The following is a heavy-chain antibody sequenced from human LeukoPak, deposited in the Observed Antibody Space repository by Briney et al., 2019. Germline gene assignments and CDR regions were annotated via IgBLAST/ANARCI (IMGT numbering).Heavy chain of an antibody. J-gene: IGHJ6*04. D-gene: IGHD2-2*02. CDR3: ASGPGLGYCSSTSCYNYYGMDV. Sequence: GSSVKVSCKASGDTFSSYAISWVRQAPGQGLEWMGGIIPIFGTANYAQKFQGRVTITADKSTSTAYMELSSLRSEDTAVYYCASGPGLGYCSSTSCYNYYGMDVWGKGTTVTVSS. V-gene: IGHV1-69*06. CDR2: IIPIFGTA. CDR1: GDTFSSYA.